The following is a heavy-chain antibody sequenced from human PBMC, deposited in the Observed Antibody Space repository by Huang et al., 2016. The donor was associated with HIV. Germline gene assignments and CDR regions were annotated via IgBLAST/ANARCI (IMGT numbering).Heavy chain of an antibody. J-gene: IGHJ4*02. CDR2: ISYDGCNK. V-gene: IGHV3-30*18. CDR1: GFSFSTYG. D-gene: IGHD1-26*01. CDR3: AKDGADEEWDIDY. Sequence: VQLVESGGGVVQPGRSLRLACAASGFSFSTYGLHWVRQAPGKGLEWGAVISYDGCNKYYAHSVKGRFTISRDTSENKVYLQMNSLRHEDTAVYYCAKDGADEEWDIDYWGQGTLVTVSS.